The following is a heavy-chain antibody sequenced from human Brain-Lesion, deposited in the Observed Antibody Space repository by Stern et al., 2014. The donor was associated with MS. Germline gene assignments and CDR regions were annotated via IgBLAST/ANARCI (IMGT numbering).Heavy chain of an antibody. D-gene: IGHD2-2*01. CDR1: GFTFNSYS. CDR3: ARVDCSGTNCFYYYYGMDV. J-gene: IGHJ6*02. Sequence: EVQLVESGGGLVKPGGSLRLSCEASGFTFNSYSMNWVRQAPGKGLEWVSSISVGTAYIYYADSVKGRFTISRDNAKNSLFLQMNTLRAEDTGVYYCARVDCSGTNCFYYYYGMDVWGQGTTVTVSS. V-gene: IGHV3-21*01. CDR2: ISVGTAYI.